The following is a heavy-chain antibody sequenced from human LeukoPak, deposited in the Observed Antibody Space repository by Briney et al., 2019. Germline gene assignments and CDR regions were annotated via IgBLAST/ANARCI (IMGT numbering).Heavy chain of an antibody. CDR3: ARDPKVGSPDYFDY. J-gene: IGHJ4*02. CDR2: MSQDGRTA. CDR1: GFSVSQHE. Sequence: GGSLRLPCAASGFSVSQHEMHWVRQAPGKGLEWVAVMSQDGRTALHIDSLKGRFIISKDTSTDTVYLQMNSLRVEDTAVYYCARDPKVGSPDYFDYWGQGTLVTVSP. D-gene: IGHD3-16*01. V-gene: IGHV3-30-3*01.